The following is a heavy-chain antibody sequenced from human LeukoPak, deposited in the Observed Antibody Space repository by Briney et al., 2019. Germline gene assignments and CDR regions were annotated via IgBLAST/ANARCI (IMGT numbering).Heavy chain of an antibody. CDR1: GFTFSNYW. Sequence: PGGSLRLSCAASGFTFSNYWMHWVRQAPGKGLVWVSRINSDGSSTNYGDSVKGRFTISRDNAKNTLYLQMNRLSAEDTAVYYCARDVSHSGELSSLLDYGGKGTLVTVSS. V-gene: IGHV3-74*01. D-gene: IGHD3-16*02. CDR2: INSDGSST. J-gene: IGHJ4*02. CDR3: ARDVSHSGELSSLLDY.